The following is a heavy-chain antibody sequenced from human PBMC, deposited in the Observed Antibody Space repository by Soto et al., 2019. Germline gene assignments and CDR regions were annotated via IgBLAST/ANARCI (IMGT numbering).Heavy chain of an antibody. CDR1: GDSVSSNSAA. CDR2: TYYRSKWYN. J-gene: IGHJ4*02. V-gene: IGHV6-1*01. D-gene: IGHD5-12*01. CDR3: AREFPWLRLNIFDY. Sequence: PLQTLSLTCAISGDSVSSNSAAWNWIRQSPSRGLEWLGRTYYRSKWYNDYAVSVKSRITIKPDTSKNQFSLQLNSVTHEDTAVYYSAREFPWLRLNIFDYWGQGTLVTVSS.